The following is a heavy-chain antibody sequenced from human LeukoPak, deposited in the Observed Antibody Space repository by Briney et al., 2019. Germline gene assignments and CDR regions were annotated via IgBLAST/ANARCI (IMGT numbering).Heavy chain of an antibody. J-gene: IGHJ4*02. V-gene: IGHV4-39*01. D-gene: IGHD5-24*01. Sequence: SETLSLTCTVSGDSMTSYYWGWIRQPPGKGLEWIGSIYYSGSTYYNPSLKSRVTISVDTSKNQFSLKLSSVTAADTAVYYCARRLSMATIVGFDYWGQGTLVTVSS. CDR3: ARRLSMATIVGFDY. CDR1: GDSMTSYY. CDR2: IYYSGST.